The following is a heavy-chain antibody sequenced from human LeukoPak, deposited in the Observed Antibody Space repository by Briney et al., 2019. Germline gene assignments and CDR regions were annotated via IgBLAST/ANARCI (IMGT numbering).Heavy chain of an antibody. J-gene: IGHJ6*03. CDR2: ISSSGSTI. Sequence: GGSLRLSCAASGFTFSDYYMSWIRQAPGKGLEWVSYISSSGSTIYYADSVKGRFTISRDNAKNSLYLQMNSLRAEDTAVYYCARELRGSGSYYYYYYYMDVWGKGTTVTVSS. CDR3: ARELRGSGSYYYYYYYMDV. D-gene: IGHD3-10*02. V-gene: IGHV3-11*04. CDR1: GFTFSDYY.